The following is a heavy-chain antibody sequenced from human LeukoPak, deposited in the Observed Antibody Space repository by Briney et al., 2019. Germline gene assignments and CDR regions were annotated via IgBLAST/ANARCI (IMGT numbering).Heavy chain of an antibody. D-gene: IGHD3-3*01. CDR3: ARDPPSMSEGYYSFDF. Sequence: PGGSLRLSCAASGFAFSSYWMTWVRQAPGKGLAWVAFIWHDGSIKYYEDSVKGRFTISRDNSKNTLYLQMSSLRGEDTAVYFCARDPPSMSEGYYSFDFWGQGTLVTVSS. J-gene: IGHJ4*02. CDR2: IWHDGSIK. V-gene: IGHV3-33*08. CDR1: GFAFSSYW.